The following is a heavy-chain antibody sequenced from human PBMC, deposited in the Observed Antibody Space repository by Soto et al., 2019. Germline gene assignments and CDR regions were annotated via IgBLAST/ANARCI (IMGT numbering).Heavy chain of an antibody. V-gene: IGHV1-69*04. Sequence: ASVKVSCKASGGTFSSYTISWVRQAPGQGLEWMGRIIPILGIANYAQKFQGRVTITADKSTSTAYMELSSLRSEDTAVYYCARDTPTGYSSGWYPAFDIWGQGTMVTVSS. CDR3: ARDTPTGYSSGWYPAFDI. D-gene: IGHD6-19*01. CDR2: IIPILGIA. J-gene: IGHJ3*02. CDR1: GGTFSSYT.